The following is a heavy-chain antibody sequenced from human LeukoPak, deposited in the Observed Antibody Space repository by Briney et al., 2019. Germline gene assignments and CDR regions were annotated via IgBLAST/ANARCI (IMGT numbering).Heavy chain of an antibody. J-gene: IGHJ4*02. CDR2: ISYSGST. V-gene: IGHV4-59*12. D-gene: IGHD6-13*01. CDR1: GGSISSYY. CDR3: ARDYGGGWYQIDY. Sequence: SETLPLTCTVSGGSISSYYWSWIRQPPGKGLEWIGYISYSGSTNYNPSLKSRLTISLDTSKRQFSLNLNSVTVADTALYYCARDYGGGWYQIDYWGQGTLVTVSS.